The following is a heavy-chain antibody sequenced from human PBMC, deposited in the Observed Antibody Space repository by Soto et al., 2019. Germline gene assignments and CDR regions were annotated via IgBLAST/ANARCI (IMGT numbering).Heavy chain of an antibody. CDR1: GFTFSSYA. CDR2: ISVSGDNI. D-gene: IGHD3-16*01. CDR3: ARDLGLLKSLFDY. V-gene: IGHV3-23*01. Sequence: GGSLRLSCAASGFTFSSYAMSWVRQAPGKGLEWVASISVSGDNIYYGDSVQGRFTISRDNSKRSVFLDLNSLRVEDTAVYYCARDLGLLKSLFDYWGQGTLVTVSS. J-gene: IGHJ4*02.